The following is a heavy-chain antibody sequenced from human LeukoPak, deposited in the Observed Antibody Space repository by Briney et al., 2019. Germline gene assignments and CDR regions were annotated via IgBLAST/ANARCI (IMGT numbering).Heavy chain of an antibody. CDR1: GFTFSNYW. J-gene: IGHJ4*02. CDR3: AKDKKVAYYFDY. CDR2: ISDAGAHT. Sequence: GGSLRLSCAASGFTFSNYWMHWVRQAPGKGLVWVSRISDAGAHTFYADSVKGRFTISRDNSKNTLYLQMNSLRAEDTAVYYCAKDKKVAYYFDYWGQGTLVTVSS. V-gene: IGHV3-74*01. D-gene: IGHD5-12*01.